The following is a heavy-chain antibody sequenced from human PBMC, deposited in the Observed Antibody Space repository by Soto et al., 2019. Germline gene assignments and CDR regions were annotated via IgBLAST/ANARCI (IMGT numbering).Heavy chain of an antibody. J-gene: IGHJ4*02. CDR2: ISSTDNTK. CDR3: AREGVVTAAAGLDY. Sequence: WGYLALSWEFADFIFRSYRRTWVRQPAGKGLEWVSYISSTDNTKYYADSVRGRFTISRDNAKNSLYLQMNSLRAEDTAVYYCAREGVVTAAAGLDYWGQGTLVTVSS. D-gene: IGHD2-2*01. CDR1: DFIFRSYR. V-gene: IGHV3-48*03.